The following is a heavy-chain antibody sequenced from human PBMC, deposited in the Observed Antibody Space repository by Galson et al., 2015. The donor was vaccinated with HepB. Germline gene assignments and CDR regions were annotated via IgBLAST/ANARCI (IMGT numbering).Heavy chain of an antibody. CDR1: GFTFSNVW. Sequence: SLRLSCAASGFTFSNVWMSWVRQAPGKGLEWVGRIRRKTEGETTDYAAPVRGRFTISRADSINTLFLQMNNPETGDTARYFCTPYQPPAQWGQGTLVTVSS. V-gene: IGHV3-15*01. CDR3: TPYQPPAQ. CDR2: IRRKTEGETT. D-gene: IGHD2-2*01. J-gene: IGHJ4*02.